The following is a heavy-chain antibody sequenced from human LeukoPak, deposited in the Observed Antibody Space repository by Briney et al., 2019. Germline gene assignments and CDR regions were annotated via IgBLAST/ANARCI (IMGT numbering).Heavy chain of an antibody. V-gene: IGHV3-23*01. D-gene: IGHD5-24*01. J-gene: IGHJ4*02. Sequence: GSLRLSCAASGFTFSDYAMTWVRQAPGKGLEWVSTINSGGAINYADSVKGRFTISRDNSKKTLYLQMNSLRAEDTAVYYCARDGERRDGYTPDYWGQGTLVTVSS. CDR1: GFTFSDYA. CDR2: INSGGAI. CDR3: ARDGERRDGYTPDY.